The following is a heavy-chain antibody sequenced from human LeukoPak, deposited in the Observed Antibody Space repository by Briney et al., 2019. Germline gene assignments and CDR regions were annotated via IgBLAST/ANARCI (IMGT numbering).Heavy chain of an antibody. V-gene: IGHV1-58*02. D-gene: IGHD5-24*01. CDR3: AAHDRDGYNQHDAFDI. Sequence: ASVKVSCKASGFTFTSSAMQWVRQARGQRREWIGWIVVGSGNTNYAQKFQERVTITRDMSTSTAYMELSSLRSEDTAVYYCAAHDRDGYNQHDAFDIWGQGTMVTVSS. CDR1: GFTFTSSA. CDR2: IVVGSGNT. J-gene: IGHJ3*02.